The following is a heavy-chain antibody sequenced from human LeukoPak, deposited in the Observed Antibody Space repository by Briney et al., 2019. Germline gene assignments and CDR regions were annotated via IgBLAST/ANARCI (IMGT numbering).Heavy chain of an antibody. CDR1: GFTFSSYW. CDR2: IKQDGSEK. V-gene: IGHV3-7*01. D-gene: IGHD3-3*01. Sequence: QPGGSLRLSCAASGFTFSSYWMSWVRQAPGKGLEWVANIKQDGSEKYYVDSVKGRFTISRDNAKNSLYLQMNSLSAEDTAVYYCARGPPHLYITIFGVVNPRFDYWGQGTLVTVSS. J-gene: IGHJ4*02. CDR3: ARGPPHLYITIFGVVNPRFDY.